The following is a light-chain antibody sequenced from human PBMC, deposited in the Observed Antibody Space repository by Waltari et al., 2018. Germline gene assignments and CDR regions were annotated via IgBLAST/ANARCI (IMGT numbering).Light chain of an antibody. CDR1: QSVSFK. V-gene: IGKV3-15*01. Sequence: ETVMTQSPATLSVSPGDRVTLSCRASQSVSFKLAWYQQKPGQVPRLLIYGVYTRATGVPARFSGSGSGTEFTLTISSLQSEDFAVYYCNQYYYWPYTFGLGTKLELK. J-gene: IGKJ2*01. CDR3: NQYYYWPYT. CDR2: GVY.